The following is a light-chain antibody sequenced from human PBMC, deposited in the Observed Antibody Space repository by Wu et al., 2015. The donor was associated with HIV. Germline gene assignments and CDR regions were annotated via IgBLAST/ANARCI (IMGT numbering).Light chain of an antibody. CDR1: QSVISTF. CDR2: DAS. V-gene: IGKV3-20*01. Sequence: EIVLTQSPGTLSLSPGERATLSCRASQSVISTFLAWYQQKSGQAPRLLIYDASSRATGIPDRFSGSGSGTDFTLTISRLEPEDLAVYYCQHYGSLPLTFGGRDQRWRSN. J-gene: IGKJ4*01. CDR3: QHYGSLPLT.